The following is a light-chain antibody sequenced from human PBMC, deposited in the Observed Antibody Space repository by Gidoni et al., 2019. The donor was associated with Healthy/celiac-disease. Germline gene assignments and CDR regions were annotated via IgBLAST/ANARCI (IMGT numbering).Light chain of an antibody. V-gene: IGLV6-57*04. CDR3: QSYDSSNQV. Sequence: NFMLTQPPSVSESPGKTVTISCTRSSGSIASNYVQWYQQRPGSAPTTLIYEHSLRPSGVPDRFSGSIDSSSNSASLTISGLKTEDEADYYCQSYDSSNQVFGGGTKLTVL. J-gene: IGLJ3*02. CDR2: EHS. CDR1: SGSIASNY.